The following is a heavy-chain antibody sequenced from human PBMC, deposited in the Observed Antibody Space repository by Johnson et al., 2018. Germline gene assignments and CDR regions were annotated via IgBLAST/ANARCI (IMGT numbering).Heavy chain of an antibody. J-gene: IGHJ6*03. CDR2: ISSSGSTI. D-gene: IGHD2-15*01. CDR1: GFTFRDYY. Sequence: VQLVESGGGLVKPGGSLRLSCAASGFTFRDYYMSWIRQAPGKGLEWVSYISSSGSTIYSADSVKGRFTLSRDNAKNELYLQMNSLRAEDTAGYYCARYCSGGSCYSYYYYYMDVWGKGTTVTVSS. V-gene: IGHV3-11*04. CDR3: ARYCSGGSCYSYYYYYMDV.